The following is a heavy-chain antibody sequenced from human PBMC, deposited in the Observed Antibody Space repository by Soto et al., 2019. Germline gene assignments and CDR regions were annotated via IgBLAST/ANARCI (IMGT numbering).Heavy chain of an antibody. D-gene: IGHD3-22*01. CDR1: GGSISSSNW. J-gene: IGHJ5*02. V-gene: IGHV4-4*02. CDR2: IYHSGST. CDR3: ARDKAYYDSSGYYPTRWFDH. Sequence: SETLSLTCAVSGGSISSSNWWSWVRQPPGKGLEWIGEIYHSGSTNYNPSLKSRVTISVDKSKNQFSLKLSSVTAADTAVYYCARDKAYYDSSGYYPTRWFDHWGQGTLVTVSS.